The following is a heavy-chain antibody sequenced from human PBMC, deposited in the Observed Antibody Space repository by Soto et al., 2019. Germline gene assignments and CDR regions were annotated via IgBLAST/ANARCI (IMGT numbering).Heavy chain of an antibody. J-gene: IGHJ4*02. CDR3: ARLNYDFWSGYPRDFDY. CDR2: IYYSGST. D-gene: IGHD3-3*01. CDR1: GGSISSSSYY. Sequence: SETLSLTCTVSGGSISSSSYYWGWIRQPPGKGLEWIGSIYYSGSTYYNPSLKSRVTISVDTSKNQFSLKLSSVTAADTAVYYCARLNYDFWSGYPRDFDYWGQGTLVTVS. V-gene: IGHV4-39*01.